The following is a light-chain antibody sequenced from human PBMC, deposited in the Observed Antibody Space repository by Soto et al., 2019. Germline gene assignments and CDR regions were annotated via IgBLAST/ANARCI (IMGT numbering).Light chain of an antibody. V-gene: IGKV1-5*01. J-gene: IGKJ4*01. CDR3: QQYYSYPRT. CDR2: DAS. Sequence: DIQMTQSPSTLSASVGDTVTITCRASQTISGWLAWYQQRPGKAPNLLIFDASTLESGVPSRFSGSGSGTDFTLTISCLQSEDFATYYCQQYYSYPRTFGGGTKVDIK. CDR1: QTISGW.